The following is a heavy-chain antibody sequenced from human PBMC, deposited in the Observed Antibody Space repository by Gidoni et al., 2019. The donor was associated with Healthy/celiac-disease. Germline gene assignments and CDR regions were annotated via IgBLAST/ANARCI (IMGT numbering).Heavy chain of an antibody. Sequence: EVQLVESGGGLIQPGGSLRLSCAASGFTVSSNYMSWVRQAPGKGLEWVSVIYSGGSTYYADSVKGRFTISRDNSKNTLYLQMNSLRAEDTAVYYCAIRYCTNGVCSDYWGQGTLVTVSS. J-gene: IGHJ4*01. CDR1: GFTVSSNY. CDR3: AIRYCTNGVCSDY. CDR2: IYSGGST. D-gene: IGHD2-8*01. V-gene: IGHV3-53*01.